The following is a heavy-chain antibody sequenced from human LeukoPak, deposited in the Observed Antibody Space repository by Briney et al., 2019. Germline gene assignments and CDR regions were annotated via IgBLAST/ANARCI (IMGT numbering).Heavy chain of an antibody. J-gene: IGHJ4*02. CDR1: GGSISSGSYY. CDR2: IYTSGST. CDR3: ARVRYSNYVSFDY. V-gene: IGHV4-61*02. Sequence: PSQTLSLTCTVSGGSISSGSYYWSWIRQPAGKGLEWIGRIYTSGSTNYNPSLKSRVTISVDTSKNQFSLKLSSVTAAYTAVYYCARVRYSNYVSFDYWGQGTLVTVSS. D-gene: IGHD4-11*01.